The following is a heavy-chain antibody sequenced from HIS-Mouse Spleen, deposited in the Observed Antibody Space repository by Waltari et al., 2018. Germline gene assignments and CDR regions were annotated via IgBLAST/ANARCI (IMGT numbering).Heavy chain of an antibody. V-gene: IGHV3-9*01. D-gene: IGHD6-6*01. J-gene: IGHJ3*02. CDR3: AKDLEYSSSATAFDI. CDR2: ISWNSGSI. Sequence: LEWVSGISWNSGSIGYADAVKGRFTISRDNAKNSLYLQMNSLRAEDTALYYCAKDLEYSSSATAFDIWGQGTMVTVSS.